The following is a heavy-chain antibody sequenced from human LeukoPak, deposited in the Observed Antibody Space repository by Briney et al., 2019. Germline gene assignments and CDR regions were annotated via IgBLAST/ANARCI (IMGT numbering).Heavy chain of an antibody. J-gene: IGHJ5*02. D-gene: IGHD2-21*02. V-gene: IGHV4-59*01. CDR1: GASISNYY. Sequence: PSETLSLTCTVSGASISNYYWNWIRQPPGKGLEWIGHIYNSGSTKYNPPLQSRVTMSVDTSKNQFSLNLSSVTAADTAVDYCARRTVVTASYDPHNWFDPCGQGSLATDSS. CDR3: ARRTVVTASYDPHNWFDP. CDR2: IYNSGST.